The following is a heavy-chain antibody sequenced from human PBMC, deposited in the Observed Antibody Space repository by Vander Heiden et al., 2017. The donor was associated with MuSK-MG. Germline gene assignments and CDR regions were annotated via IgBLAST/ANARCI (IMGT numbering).Heavy chain of an antibody. J-gene: IGHJ3*02. V-gene: IGHV3-15*01. D-gene: IGHD2-8*02. Sequence: EVQLVESGGGLVKPGGSLRLSCAASGFTFSNAWMGWVRQAPGKGLEWFGRIKSKTDGGTTDYAAPVKGRFTISRDDSKNTLYLQMNSLKTEDTAVYYCTTDRFSALYWWIHAFDIWGQGTMVTVSS. CDR1: GFTFSNAW. CDR3: TTDRFSALYWWIHAFDI. CDR2: IKSKTDGGTT.